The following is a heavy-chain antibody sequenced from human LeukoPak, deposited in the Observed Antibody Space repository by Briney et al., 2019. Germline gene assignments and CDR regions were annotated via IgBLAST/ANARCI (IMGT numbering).Heavy chain of an antibody. D-gene: IGHD2-2*01. Sequence: PGGSLRLSCAASGFTVSSNYMNWVRQAPGKGLEWVSAISGSGGSTYYADSVKGRFTISRDNSKNTLYLQMNSLRAEDTAVYYCAKDDHCSSASCYSSMFDPWGQGTLVTVSS. V-gene: IGHV3-23*01. CDR2: ISGSGGST. CDR3: AKDDHCSSASCYSSMFDP. CDR1: GFTVSSNY. J-gene: IGHJ5*02.